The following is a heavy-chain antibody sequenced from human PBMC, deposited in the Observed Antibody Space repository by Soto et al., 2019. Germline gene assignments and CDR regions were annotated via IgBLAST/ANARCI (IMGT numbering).Heavy chain of an antibody. CDR2: INCNSGVI. Sequence: PGGSLRLSCAASGFTFYDYAMHWVRQVAGKGLEWVSVINCNSGVIVYADSVKGRFAISIDNAKNSLHLQMNSLRAEDTAFYYCVKDESIKWDSGHFRRWAQGT. CDR3: VKDESIKWDSGHFRR. CDR1: GFTFYDYA. D-gene: IGHD1-26*01. J-gene: IGHJ1*01. V-gene: IGHV3-9*01.